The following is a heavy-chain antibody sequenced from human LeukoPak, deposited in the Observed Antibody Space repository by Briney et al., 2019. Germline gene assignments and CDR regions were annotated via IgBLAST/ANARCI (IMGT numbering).Heavy chain of an antibody. J-gene: IGHJ4*02. CDR1: GYTFTTYW. Sequence: GESLKISCKGSGYTFTTYWIGWVRQPPGKGLEWMGIIYPSDSDTRYSPSFKGQVTISADKSISTAYLQWTTLEASDTAIYYCARRTLGATYDYWGQGTLVTVSS. D-gene: IGHD1-26*01. V-gene: IGHV5-51*01. CDR2: IYPSDSDT. CDR3: ARRTLGATYDY.